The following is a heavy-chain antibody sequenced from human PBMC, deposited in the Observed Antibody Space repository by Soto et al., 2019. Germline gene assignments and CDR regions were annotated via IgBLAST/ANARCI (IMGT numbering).Heavy chain of an antibody. V-gene: IGHV1-8*01. Sequence: QVQLVQSGAEVKKPGASVKVSCKASGYTFTSHDINWMRQATGQGLEWMGWMNPNSGHTNYAQKFQGRVTMTRDTSISTADMELTNLRSEHTAIYYCASDMSTTWGQGTLVTVSS. CDR2: MNPNSGHT. J-gene: IGHJ5*02. CDR3: ASDMSTT. D-gene: IGHD2-2*01. CDR1: GYTFTSHD.